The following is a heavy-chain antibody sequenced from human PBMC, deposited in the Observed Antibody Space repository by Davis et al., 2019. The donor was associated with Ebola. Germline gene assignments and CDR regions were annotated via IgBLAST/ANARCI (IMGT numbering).Heavy chain of an antibody. CDR1: GGSISNYY. V-gene: IGHV4-59*08. J-gene: IGHJ4*02. CDR2: IYYNGNT. Sequence: SETLSLTCTVSGGSISNYYWTWIRQPPGKGLEWIGYIYYNGNTNYNPSLKSRVTISVDTSKNQFSLKLTSVTAADTAVYYCARHDGSGQVYFDYWGRGTLVTVSS. D-gene: IGHD6-19*01. CDR3: ARHDGSGQVYFDY.